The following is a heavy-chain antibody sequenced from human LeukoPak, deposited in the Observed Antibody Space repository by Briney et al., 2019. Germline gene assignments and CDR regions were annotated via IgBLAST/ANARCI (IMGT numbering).Heavy chain of an antibody. Sequence: GGSLRLSCAASGFTFSNYSMNWVRQAPGKGLEWVANIQQHGSETYYGDSVKGRFTISRDNAKNSLYLQMNSLRAEDTAVYYCATYSSSNGREFQYWGQGTLVTVSS. CDR3: ATYSSSNGREFQY. CDR2: IQQHGSET. V-gene: IGHV3-7*01. J-gene: IGHJ1*01. D-gene: IGHD2-2*01. CDR1: GFTFSNYS.